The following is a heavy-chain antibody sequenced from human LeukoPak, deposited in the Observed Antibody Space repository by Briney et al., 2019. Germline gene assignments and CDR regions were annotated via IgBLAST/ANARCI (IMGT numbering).Heavy chain of an antibody. D-gene: IGHD6-13*01. J-gene: IGHJ6*03. V-gene: IGHV1-8*01. Sequence: ASVKVSCKASGYTFTSYDINWVRQATGQGLEWMGWMNPNSGNIGYAQKFQGRVTMTRNTSISTAYMELSSLRSEDTAVYYCARAAKQIIAAAGTDYYYMDVWGKGTTVTISS. CDR3: ARAAKQIIAAAGTDYYYMDV. CDR2: MNPNSGNI. CDR1: GYTFTSYD.